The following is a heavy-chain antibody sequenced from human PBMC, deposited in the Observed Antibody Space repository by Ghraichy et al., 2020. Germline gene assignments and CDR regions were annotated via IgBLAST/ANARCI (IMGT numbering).Heavy chain of an antibody. CDR2: ISISSSTI. Sequence: GGSLRLSCAASGFTFSSYSMNWVRQAPGKGLEWVSYISISSSTIYYADSVKGRFTISRDNAKNSLYLQMNSLRDEDTAVYYCARVDYGESSYYYYGMDVWGQGTTVTVSS. CDR1: GFTFSSYS. CDR3: ARVDYGESSYYYYGMDV. V-gene: IGHV3-48*02. J-gene: IGHJ6*02. D-gene: IGHD4-17*01.